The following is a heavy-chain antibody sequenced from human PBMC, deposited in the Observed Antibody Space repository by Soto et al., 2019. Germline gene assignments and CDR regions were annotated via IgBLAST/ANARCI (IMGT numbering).Heavy chain of an antibody. CDR3: AREDDTTGHYSWFDP. V-gene: IGHV1-69*13. CDR2: FVPMFGSA. J-gene: IGHJ5*02. CDR1: GTTFDRFT. Sequence: SVKVSCKPSGTTFDRFTFNWVRQAPGQGLEWMGGFVPMFGSASIAQRFQGRLRINAGASACTGYMELSDLRSEDTAIYFCAREDDTTGHYSWFDPWGPGTLVTVSS. D-gene: IGHD1-1*01.